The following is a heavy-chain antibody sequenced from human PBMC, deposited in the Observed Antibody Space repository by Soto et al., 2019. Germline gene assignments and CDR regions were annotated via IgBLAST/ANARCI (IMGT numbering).Heavy chain of an antibody. CDR3: ARDLRITGTSNWFDP. CDR2: IYYSGST. D-gene: IGHD1-7*01. Sequence: SETLSLTCTVSGGSISSYYWSWIRQPPGKGLEWIGYIYYSGSTNYNPSLKSRVTISVDTSKNQFSLKLSSVTAADTAVYYCARDLRITGTSNWFDPWGQGTLVTVSS. V-gene: IGHV4-59*01. J-gene: IGHJ5*02. CDR1: GGSISSYY.